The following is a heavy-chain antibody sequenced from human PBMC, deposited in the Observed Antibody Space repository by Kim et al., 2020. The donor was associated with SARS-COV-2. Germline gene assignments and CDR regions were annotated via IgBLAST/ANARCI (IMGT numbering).Heavy chain of an antibody. CDR2: IRDSDGTT. J-gene: IGHJ5*02. V-gene: IGHV3-23*01. Sequence: GGSLRLSCAASEFTFSSYAMNWVRQTPGKGLEWVSPIRDSDGTTYYADSVKGRFTISKDTAKTILYLQMSSLRGEDTAVYFCAKRHCVDGRCFWSAFDPWGRGTLVTVS. CDR3: AKRHCVDGRCFWSAFDP. CDR1: EFTFSSYA. D-gene: IGHD2-15*01.